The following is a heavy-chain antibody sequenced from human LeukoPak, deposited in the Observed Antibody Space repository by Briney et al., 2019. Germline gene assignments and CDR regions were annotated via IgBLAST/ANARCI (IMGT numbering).Heavy chain of an antibody. J-gene: IGHJ4*02. CDR2: IKHDGSEK. D-gene: IGHD3-3*01. Sequence: GGSLRLSCAASGFIFTNYFMSWVRQAPGKGLEWVASIKHDGSEKYYVDSVRGRFTISRDNTMNSLYLQMSSLRAEDTAVYYCATDRGWRTSGYYLYYFEYWGQGTLVIVSS. CDR1: GFIFTNYF. CDR3: ATDRGWRTSGYYLYYFEY. V-gene: IGHV3-7*01.